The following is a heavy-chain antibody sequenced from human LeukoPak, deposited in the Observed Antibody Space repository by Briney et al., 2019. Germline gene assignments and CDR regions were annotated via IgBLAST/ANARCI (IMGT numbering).Heavy chain of an antibody. J-gene: IGHJ4*02. Sequence: ASVTVSCKASGYTFTSYGISWVRQAPGQGLEWMGWISAYNGNTNYAQKLQGRVTMTTDTSTSTAYMELRSLRSDDTAVYYCARVDGSSGSYLASFDYWGQGTLVTVSS. D-gene: IGHD3-10*01. CDR3: ARVDGSSGSYLASFDY. V-gene: IGHV1-18*01. CDR1: GYTFTSYG. CDR2: ISAYNGNT.